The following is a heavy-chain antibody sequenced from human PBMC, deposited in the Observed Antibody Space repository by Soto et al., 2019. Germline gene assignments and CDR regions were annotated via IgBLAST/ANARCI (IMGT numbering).Heavy chain of an antibody. CDR1: GGSISSGGYS. D-gene: IGHD3-10*01. CDR2: IYHSGST. V-gene: IGHV4-30-2*01. Sequence: QLQLQESGPGLVKPSQTLSLTCAVSGGSISSGGYSWSWIRQPPGKGLEWIGYIYHSGSTYYNPSLKSRVTISVDRSKNQFSLKLSSVTAADTAVYYCARVAGYYYGMDVWGQGTTVTVSS. J-gene: IGHJ6*02. CDR3: ARVAGYYYGMDV.